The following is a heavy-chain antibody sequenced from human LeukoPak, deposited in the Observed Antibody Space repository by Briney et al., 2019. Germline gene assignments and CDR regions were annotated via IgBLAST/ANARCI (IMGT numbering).Heavy chain of an antibody. V-gene: IGHV3-21*01. CDR1: GFTFSSYG. Sequence: GETLRLSCAASGFTFSSYGMSWVRQAPGKGLEWVSSINSRSNYISYAASVKGRFTISRDNAKNTLYLQMGSLRAEDMAVYYCASSSGWYSYFDYWGQGTLVTVSS. CDR3: ASSSGWYSYFDY. J-gene: IGHJ4*02. CDR2: INSRSNYI. D-gene: IGHD6-19*01.